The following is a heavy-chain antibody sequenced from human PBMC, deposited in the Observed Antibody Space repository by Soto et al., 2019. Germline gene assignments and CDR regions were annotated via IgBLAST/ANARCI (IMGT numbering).Heavy chain of an antibody. V-gene: IGHV3-23*01. Sequence: PGGSLSLSCAASGFTFSSYAMSWVRQAPGKGLEWVSAISGSGGSTYYADSVKGRFTISRDNSKNTLYLQMNSLRAEDTAVYYCAKQLPGPLDGEAFDYWGQGTLVTVSS. J-gene: IGHJ4*02. CDR3: AKQLPGPLDGEAFDY. CDR2: ISGSGGST. CDR1: GFTFSSYA. D-gene: IGHD1-1*01.